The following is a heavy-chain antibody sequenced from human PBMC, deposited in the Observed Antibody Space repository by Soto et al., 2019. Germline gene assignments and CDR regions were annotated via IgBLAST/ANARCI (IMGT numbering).Heavy chain of an antibody. J-gene: IGHJ3*02. D-gene: IGHD3-10*01. V-gene: IGHV2-5*02. CDR2: IYWDDDK. CDR3: SQIRNYFGSGRHAFDI. Sequence: QITLKESGPTLVKPTQTLTLTCTFSGFSLSTSGVAVGWIRQPPGKALEWLALIYWDDDKRYRPSLKSRLTNNQEHSKNQVVPTMNNMDPVETGTYYRSQIRNYFGSGRHAFDIWGQGTMVTVSS. CDR1: GFSLSTSGVA.